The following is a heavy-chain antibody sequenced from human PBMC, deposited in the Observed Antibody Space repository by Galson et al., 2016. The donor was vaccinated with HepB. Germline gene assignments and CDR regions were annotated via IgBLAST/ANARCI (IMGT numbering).Heavy chain of an antibody. CDR1: GGSISSNSYY. Sequence: ETLSLTCPVSGGSISSNSYYWGWIRQPPGKGLEWIGSIYYVGNTYYNPSLKSRVIISLDTSNNRVSLKLRSVTAADTAVYYGSRHDRLLSWCDPWGQGSLVTVSS. CDR3: SRHDRLLSWCDP. J-gene: IGHJ5*02. CDR2: IYYVGNT. V-gene: IGHV4-39*01. D-gene: IGHD5-12*01.